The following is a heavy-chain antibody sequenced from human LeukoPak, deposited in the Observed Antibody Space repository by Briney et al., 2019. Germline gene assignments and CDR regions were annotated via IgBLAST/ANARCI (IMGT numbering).Heavy chain of an antibody. CDR1: GFTFDDYG. CDR2: ISWNSGSL. Sequence: GRSLGLSCAASGFTFDDYGMHWVRQAPGKGLEWVSGISWNSGSLGYADSVKGRFTISRDNAKNSMYLQMNSLRADDTALYYCAKGRSPSYDSRQGWIDPWGQGTLVTVSS. D-gene: IGHD3-22*01. J-gene: IGHJ5*02. CDR3: AKGRSPSYDSRQGWIDP. V-gene: IGHV3-9*01.